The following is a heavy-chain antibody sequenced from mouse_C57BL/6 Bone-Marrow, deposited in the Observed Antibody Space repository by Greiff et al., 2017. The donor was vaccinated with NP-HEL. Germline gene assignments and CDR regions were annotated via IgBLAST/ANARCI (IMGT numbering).Heavy chain of an antibody. J-gene: IGHJ2*01. CDR2: IYPGNSDT. D-gene: IGHD3-1*01. V-gene: IGHV1-5*01. CDR1: GYTFTSYW. CDR3: TSCALPGPYYFDY. Sequence: EVQLQESGTVLARPGASVKMSCKTSGYTFTSYWMHWVKQRPGQGLEWIGAIYPGNSDTSYNQKFKGKAKLTAVTSASTAYMELSSLTNEDSAVYYCTSCALPGPYYFDYWGQGTTLTVSS.